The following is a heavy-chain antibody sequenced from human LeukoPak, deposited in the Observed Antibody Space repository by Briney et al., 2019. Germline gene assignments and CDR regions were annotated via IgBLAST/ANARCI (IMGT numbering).Heavy chain of an antibody. CDR1: GGSFSGNY. V-gene: IGHV4-4*07. CDR2: IYTSGST. CDR3: ARDHGGSYFSLNWFDP. J-gene: IGHJ5*02. Sequence: SETLSLTCAVYGGSFSGNYWSWIRQPAGKGLEWIGRIYTSGSTNYNPSLKSRVTMSVDTSKNQFSLKLSSVTAADTAVYYCARDHGGSYFSLNWFDPWGQGTLVTVSS. D-gene: IGHD1-26*01.